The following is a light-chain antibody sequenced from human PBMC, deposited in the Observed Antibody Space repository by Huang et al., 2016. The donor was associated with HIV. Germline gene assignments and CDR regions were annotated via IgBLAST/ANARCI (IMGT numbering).Light chain of an antibody. J-gene: IGKJ4*01. CDR3: QQYESWPPLT. CDR2: ATS. Sequence: EIVMTQSPDTLSVSPGERATLSCRASQSVRDKLAWYQQKPGQAPRLLLYATSTRAAGVPARFSGSGSGTEFTLTISSLQSEDCGVYYCQQYESWPPLTFGGGTKVEIK. V-gene: IGKV3-15*01. CDR1: QSVRDK.